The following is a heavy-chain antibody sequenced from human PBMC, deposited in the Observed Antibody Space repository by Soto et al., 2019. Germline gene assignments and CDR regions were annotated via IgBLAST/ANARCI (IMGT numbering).Heavy chain of an antibody. CDR1: GAALNSGNYY. CDR3: ARLRIATNNYKWFDP. D-gene: IGHD2-21*01. CDR2: IYVTGAV. V-gene: IGHV4-31*03. J-gene: IGHJ5*02. Sequence: SETLSLTCIVSGAALNSGNYYWIWIRQVPGKGLEWIGHIYVTGAVDYNPSLRDRITISQDTSERQFSLNLRLVTAADTAVYYCARLRIATNNYKWFDPWGQGTLVTVSS.